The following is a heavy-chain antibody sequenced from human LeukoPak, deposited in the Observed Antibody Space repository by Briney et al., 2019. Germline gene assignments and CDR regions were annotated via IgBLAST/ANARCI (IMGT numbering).Heavy chain of an antibody. V-gene: IGHV3-23*01. CDR2: SSGSGGST. CDR1: GFTFSSYA. D-gene: IGHD3-22*01. CDR3: AKDDRNVRRIRSIWAELDY. Sequence: GGSLRLSCAASGFTFSSYAMSLVRLAPGKGLEWVSPSSGSGGSTYYADSVKGRFTISRDNSKNTLYLQMNSLRAEDTAVYYCAKDDRNVRRIRSIWAELDYWSQGTLVTVSS. J-gene: IGHJ4*02.